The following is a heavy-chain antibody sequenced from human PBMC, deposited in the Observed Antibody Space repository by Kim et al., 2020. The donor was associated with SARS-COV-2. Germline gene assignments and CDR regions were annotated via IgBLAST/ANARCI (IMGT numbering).Heavy chain of an antibody. V-gene: IGHV4-39*07. Sequence: TGRVTISVDTSKNQFSLKLSSVTAADTAVYYCARIYGRGYSSGSGYYFDYWGQGTLVTVSS. D-gene: IGHD6-19*01. J-gene: IGHJ4*02. CDR3: ARIYGRGYSSGSGYYFDY.